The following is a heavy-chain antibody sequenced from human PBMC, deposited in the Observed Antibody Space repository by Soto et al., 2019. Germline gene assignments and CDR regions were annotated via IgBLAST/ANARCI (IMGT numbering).Heavy chain of an antibody. Sequence: PGGSLRLSCAASGFIFTNYAMNWVRQAPGKGLEWVSVIGGRGNRSYYAASVQGRFTISRDNSKNTLSLQMSSLTADDTAIYYCVREGRGSFDFWGRGTMVTVS. J-gene: IGHJ3*01. CDR1: GFIFTNYA. CDR2: IGGRGNRS. V-gene: IGHV3-23*01. D-gene: IGHD5-12*01. CDR3: VREGRGSFDF.